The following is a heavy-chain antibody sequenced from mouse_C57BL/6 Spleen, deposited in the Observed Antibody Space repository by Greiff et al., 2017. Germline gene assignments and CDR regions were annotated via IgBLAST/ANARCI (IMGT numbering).Heavy chain of an antibody. CDR3: ARQLLPLDY. CDR2: IYPGDGDT. D-gene: IGHD1-1*01. V-gene: IGHV1-82*01. J-gene: IGHJ2*01. CDR1: GYAFSSSW. Sequence: VQLQESGPELVKPGASVKISCKASGYAFSSSWMNWVKQRPGKGLEWIGRIYPGDGDTNYNGKFKGKATLTADKSSSTAYMQLSSLTSEDSAVYFCARQLLPLDYWGQGTTLTVSS.